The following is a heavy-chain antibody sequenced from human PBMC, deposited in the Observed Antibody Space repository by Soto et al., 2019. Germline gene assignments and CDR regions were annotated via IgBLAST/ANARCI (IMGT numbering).Heavy chain of an antibody. CDR3: ASDTAMAR. CDR1: GFTFSSYG. D-gene: IGHD5-18*01. V-gene: IGHV3-33*01. J-gene: IGHJ4*02. CDR2: IWCDGSNK. Sequence: QVQLVESGGGVVQPGRSLRLSCAASGFTFSSYGMHWVRQAPGKGLEWVAVIWCDGSNKYYADSVKGRFTISRDNSKNTLYLQMNSLRAEDTAVYYCASDTAMARWGQGTLVTVSS.